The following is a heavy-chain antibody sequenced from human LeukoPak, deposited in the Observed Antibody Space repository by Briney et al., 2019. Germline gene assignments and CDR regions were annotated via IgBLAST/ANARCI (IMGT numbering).Heavy chain of an antibody. CDR2: ISSDSKYI. Sequence: GGSLRLSCAASGFTFSNYEMNWVRQVPGKGLEWVSSISSDSKYIYYAGSMKGRFTVSRDNARNSLYLQMNSLGAEDTAVYYCARGHSGSYQRNDAFDIWGQGTMVTVSS. V-gene: IGHV3-21*01. CDR3: ARGHSGSYQRNDAFDI. CDR1: GFTFSNYE. D-gene: IGHD1-26*01. J-gene: IGHJ3*02.